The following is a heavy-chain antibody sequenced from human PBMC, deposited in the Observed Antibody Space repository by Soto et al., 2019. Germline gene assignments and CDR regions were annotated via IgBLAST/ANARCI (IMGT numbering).Heavy chain of an antibody. V-gene: IGHV1-69*13. D-gene: IGHD3-22*01. Sequence: GASVKVSCKASGGTFSSYAISWVRQAPGQGLEWMGGIIPIFGTANYAQKFQGRVTITANESTSTAYMELSSLRSEDTAVYYCARGGYYYDSSGYYVDDYWGQGTLVTVSS. CDR1: GGTFSSYA. J-gene: IGHJ4*02. CDR2: IIPIFGTA. CDR3: ARGGYYYDSSGYYVDDY.